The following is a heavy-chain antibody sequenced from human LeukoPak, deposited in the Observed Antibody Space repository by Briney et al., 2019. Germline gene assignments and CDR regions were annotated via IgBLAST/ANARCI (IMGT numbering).Heavy chain of an antibody. Sequence: ASVKVSCKASGYTFTSYGISWVRQAPGQGLEWMGWISAYNGNTNYAQKLQGRVTMTTDTSTSTAYTELRSLRSDDTAVYYCARDRGKVITMVRGNYGMDVWGKGTTVTVSS. CDR3: ARDRGKVITMVRGNYGMDV. V-gene: IGHV1-18*04. D-gene: IGHD3-10*01. CDR1: GYTFTSYG. CDR2: ISAYNGNT. J-gene: IGHJ6*04.